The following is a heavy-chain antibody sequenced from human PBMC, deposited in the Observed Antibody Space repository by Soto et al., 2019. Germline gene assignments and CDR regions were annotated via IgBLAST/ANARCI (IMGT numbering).Heavy chain of an antibody. D-gene: IGHD7-27*01. CDR3: ATRFHNSGVLVDY. CDR1: GGSISDHY. V-gene: IGHV4-59*11. CDR2: IYNGGRT. J-gene: IGHJ4*02. Sequence: SETLSLTCTVSGGSISDHYYMWIRQSPGKGLEYIGYIYNGGRTDYNPSLKSRVIISVDTSKNQFSLKLTSVTAADTAVYYCATRFHNSGVLVDYWGQGTPVTVS.